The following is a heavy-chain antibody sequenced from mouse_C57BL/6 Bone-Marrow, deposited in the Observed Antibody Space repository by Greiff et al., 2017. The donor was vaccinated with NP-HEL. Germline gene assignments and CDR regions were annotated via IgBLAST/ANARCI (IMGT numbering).Heavy chain of an antibody. CDR1: GYTFTDYY. CDR3: ARDPMVTTRADYYAMDY. J-gene: IGHJ4*01. Sequence: EVKLQQSGPELVKPGASVKISCKASGYTFTDYYMNWVKQSHGKSLEWIGDINPNNGGTSYNQKFKGKATLTVDKSSSTAYMELRSLTSEDSAVYYCARDPMVTTRADYYAMDYWGQGTSVTVSS. V-gene: IGHV1-26*01. CDR2: INPNNGGT. D-gene: IGHD2-2*01.